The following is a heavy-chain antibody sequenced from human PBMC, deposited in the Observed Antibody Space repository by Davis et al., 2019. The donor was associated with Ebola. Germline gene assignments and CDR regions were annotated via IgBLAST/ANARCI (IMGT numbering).Heavy chain of an antibody. CDR3: AKEESGSYDY. Sequence: GESLKISCAASGFTFSSYAMSWVRQAPGKGLEWVSAISGSGGSTYYADSVKGRFTISRDNSKNTLYLQMNSLRAEDTAVYYCAKEESGSYDYWGQGTLVTVSS. V-gene: IGHV3-23*01. D-gene: IGHD1-26*01. CDR2: ISGSGGST. J-gene: IGHJ4*02. CDR1: GFTFSSYA.